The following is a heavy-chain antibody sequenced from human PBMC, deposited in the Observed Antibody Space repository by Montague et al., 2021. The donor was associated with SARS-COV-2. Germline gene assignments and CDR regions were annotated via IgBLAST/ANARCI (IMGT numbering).Heavy chain of an antibody. D-gene: IGHD2-2*01. Sequence: SLRLSCAASGFTFNTYTMTWVRQAPGKGLEWVSSISGGGDITYYXXSVQGRFTISRDNSKNTLYLQMNSLRAEDTALYFCAKGEVGYCISTSCYFVYWGQGTLVTVSS. CDR3: AKGEVGYCISTSCYFVY. J-gene: IGHJ4*02. CDR1: GFTFNTYT. CDR2: ISGGGDIT. V-gene: IGHV3-23*01.